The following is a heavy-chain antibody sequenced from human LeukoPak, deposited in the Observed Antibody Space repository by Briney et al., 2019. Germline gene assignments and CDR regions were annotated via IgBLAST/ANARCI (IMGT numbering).Heavy chain of an antibody. V-gene: IGHV4-39*01. D-gene: IGHD3-22*01. J-gene: IGHJ4*02. CDR1: GGSISSSSYC. CDR2: IYYSGST. Sequence: SETLSLTCTVSGGSISSSSYCWGWIRQPPGKGLEWIGSIYYSGSTYYNPSLKSRVTISVDTSKNQFSLKLSSVTAADTAVYYCARDYYDSRGADYWGQGTLVTVSS. CDR3: ARDYYDSRGADY.